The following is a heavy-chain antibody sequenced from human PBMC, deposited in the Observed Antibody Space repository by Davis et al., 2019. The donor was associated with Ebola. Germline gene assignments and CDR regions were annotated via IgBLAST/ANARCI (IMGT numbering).Heavy chain of an antibody. Sequence: GGSLRLSCRGSGFTFGDYAMSWVRQAPGKGLERVGFMRSKGFGGTTEYAASVKGRFTISRDDSKGIAYLQMNSLTTEDTAVYYCTRRGTVVTPDYWGQGTLVTVSS. CDR1: GFTFGDYA. V-gene: IGHV3-49*04. J-gene: IGHJ4*02. D-gene: IGHD4-23*01. CDR2: MRSKGFGGTT. CDR3: TRRGTVVTPDY.